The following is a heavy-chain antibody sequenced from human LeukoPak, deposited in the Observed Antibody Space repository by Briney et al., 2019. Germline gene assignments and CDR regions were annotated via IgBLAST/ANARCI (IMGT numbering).Heavy chain of an antibody. CDR2: IHYSGKV. J-gene: IGHJ4*02. D-gene: IGHD6-19*01. V-gene: IGHV4-39*01. CDR1: GGSLRSSGHW. CDR3: ARQSGDQSSAWYFDA. Sequence: PSETLSLTCTVSGGSLRSSGHWWVWIRQPPGKGLEWIGSIHYSGKVYYNPSLKSRVTTSVDTPTDQFSLRLSSATAADTAIYYCARQSGDQSSAWYFDAWGQGTLVTVSS.